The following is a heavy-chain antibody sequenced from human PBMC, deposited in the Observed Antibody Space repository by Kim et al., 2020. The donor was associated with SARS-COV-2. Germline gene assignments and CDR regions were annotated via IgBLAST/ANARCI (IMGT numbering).Heavy chain of an antibody. CDR2: ISGSGGST. V-gene: IGHV3-23*01. CDR1: GFTFSSYA. CDR3: AKGRPPYYDFWSGYYHDAFDI. J-gene: IGHJ3*02. D-gene: IGHD3-3*01. Sequence: GGSLRLSCAASGFTFSSYAMSWVRQAPGKGLEWVSAISGSGGSTYYADSVKGRFTISRDNSNTTLYLQMNGLRAEDTDVYYCAKGRPPYYDFWSGYYHDAFDIWGQGTMVTVSS.